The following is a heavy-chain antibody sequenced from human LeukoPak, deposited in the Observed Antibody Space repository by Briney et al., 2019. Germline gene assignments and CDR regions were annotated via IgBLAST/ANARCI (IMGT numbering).Heavy chain of an antibody. CDR2: INPSGGST. Sequence: GASVKVSCKASGYTFTSYYMHWVRQAPGQGLEWMGIINPSGGSTSYAQKFQGRVTMTRDTSTSTVYMELSSLRSEDTAVYYCAKGYSSSWSPRDAFDIWGQGTMVTVSS. CDR3: AKGYSSSWSPRDAFDI. D-gene: IGHD6-13*01. CDR1: GYTFTSYY. V-gene: IGHV1-46*01. J-gene: IGHJ3*02.